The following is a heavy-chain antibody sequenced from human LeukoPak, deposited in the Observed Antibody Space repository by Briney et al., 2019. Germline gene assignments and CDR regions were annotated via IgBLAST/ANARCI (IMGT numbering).Heavy chain of an antibody. CDR2: ISSSSSYI. CDR3: ARCAVAGGWYFDL. Sequence: GGSLRLSCAASGFTFSSYSVNWVRQAPGKGLEWVSSISSSSSYIYYADSVKGRFTISRDNAKNSLYLQMNSLRAEDTAVYYCARCAVAGGWYFDLWGRGTLVTVSS. CDR1: GFTFSSYS. J-gene: IGHJ2*01. V-gene: IGHV3-21*01. D-gene: IGHD6-19*01.